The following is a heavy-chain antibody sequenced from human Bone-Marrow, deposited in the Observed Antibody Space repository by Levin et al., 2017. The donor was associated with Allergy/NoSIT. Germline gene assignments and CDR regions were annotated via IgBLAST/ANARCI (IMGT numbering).Heavy chain of an antibody. D-gene: IGHD3-10*01. V-gene: IGHV3-48*01. CDR2: ISSDSNTI. J-gene: IGHJ4*02. CDR3: ARSRAVRGVTSDY. Sequence: HAGGSLRLSCTASGFTFSSYSMNWVRQAPGKGLEWVSFISSDSNTIYYADSVRGRFSISRDDAKNSLYLQMNSLRTEDTAIFYCARSRAVRGVTSDYWGQGTLVTVSS. CDR1: GFTFSSYS.